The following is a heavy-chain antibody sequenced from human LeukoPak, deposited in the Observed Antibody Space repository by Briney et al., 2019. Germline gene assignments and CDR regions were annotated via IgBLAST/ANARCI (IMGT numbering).Heavy chain of an antibody. CDR1: GFTVSSNY. CDR2: IYSGGST. D-gene: IGHD3-22*01. CDR3: ASTYYYDSSGSVDY. J-gene: IGHJ4*02. Sequence: GGSLRLSCAASGFTVSSNYMSWVRQAPGKGLEWVSAIYSGGSTYYADSVKGRFTISRDNSKNTLYLQMNSLRAEDTAVYYCASTYYYDSSGSVDYWGQGTLVTVSS. V-gene: IGHV3-53*01.